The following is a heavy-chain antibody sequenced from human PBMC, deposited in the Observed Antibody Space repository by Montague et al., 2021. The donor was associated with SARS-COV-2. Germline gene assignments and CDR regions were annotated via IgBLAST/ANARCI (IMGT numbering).Heavy chain of an antibody. CDR3: ARSYGTTVVTGAFDY. CDR2: IDWDDDK. CDR1: GFSLSTSGMC. Sequence: VKPTQTLTLTCTFSGFSLSTSGMCVSWIRQPPGMALEWLTLIDWDDDKYYSTSPTTRLTISKDTSKNQVVLTMINMDPVDTATYYCARSYGTTVVTGAFDYWGQGTLVTVSS. D-gene: IGHD4-23*01. V-gene: IGHV2-70*01. J-gene: IGHJ4*02.